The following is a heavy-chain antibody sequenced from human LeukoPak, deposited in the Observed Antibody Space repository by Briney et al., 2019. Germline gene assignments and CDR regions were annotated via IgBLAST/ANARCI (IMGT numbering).Heavy chain of an antibody. V-gene: IGHV3-66*02. D-gene: IGHD6-19*01. CDR2: IYSGGNT. Sequence: PGASLRLSCVASGFTVSSDYMTWVRQAPGKGLEWVSVIYSGGNTYYPDSVKGRFTISRDNSENTVYLQMNSLRPEDTALYYCARGGGAVSGYWYFDLWGRGTLVTVSS. J-gene: IGHJ2*01. CDR1: GFTVSSDY. CDR3: ARGGGAVSGYWYFDL.